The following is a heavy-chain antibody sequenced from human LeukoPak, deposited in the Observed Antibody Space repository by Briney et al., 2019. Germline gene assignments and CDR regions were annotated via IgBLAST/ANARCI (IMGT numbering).Heavy chain of an antibody. CDR2: IRSKAYGGTT. V-gene: IGHV3-49*02. D-gene: IGHD6-19*01. CDR3: TSSSYSSGWYGVYYFDY. J-gene: IGHJ4*02. Sequence: WIRQPPGKGLEWVGFIRSKAYGGTTEYAASVKGRFTISRDDSKSIAYLQMNSLKIEDTAVYYCTSSSYSSGWYGVYYFDYWGQGTLVTVSS.